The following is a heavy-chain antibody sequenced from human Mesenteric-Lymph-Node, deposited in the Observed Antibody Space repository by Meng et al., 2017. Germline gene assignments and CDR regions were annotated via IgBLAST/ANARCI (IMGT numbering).Heavy chain of an antibody. D-gene: IGHD5-18*01. CDR2: ISYDGSNK. Sequence: GGSLRLSCAASGFTFSSYAMHWVRQAPGKGLEWVAVISYDGSNKYYADSVKGRFTISRDNSKNTLYLQMNSLRAEDTAVYYCARAFSEGPRGYRADAFGIWGQGTMVTVSS. CDR3: ARAFSEGPRGYRADAFGI. V-gene: IGHV3-30*04. J-gene: IGHJ3*02. CDR1: GFTFSSYA.